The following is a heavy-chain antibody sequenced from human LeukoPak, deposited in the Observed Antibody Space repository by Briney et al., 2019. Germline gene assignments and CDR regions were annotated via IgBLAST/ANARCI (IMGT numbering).Heavy chain of an antibody. CDR2: ISAYNGNT. D-gene: IGHD3-10*01. J-gene: IGHJ6*03. CDR1: GYTFTSYG. CDR3: ARAGGINYYGSGSYPHYYYYMDV. Sequence: ASVKVSCKASGYTFTSYGISWVRQAPGQGLEWMGWISAYNGNTNYAQKLQGRVTMTTDTSTSTAYMELRSLRSDDTAVYYCARAGGINYYGSGSYPHYYYYMDVWGKGTTVIVSS. V-gene: IGHV1-18*01.